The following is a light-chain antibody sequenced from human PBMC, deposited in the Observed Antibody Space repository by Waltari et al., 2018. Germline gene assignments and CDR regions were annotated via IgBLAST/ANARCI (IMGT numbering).Light chain of an antibody. CDR2: DAS. CDR1: QSVSRF. CDR3: QKYVSLPAT. Sequence: DIVFTQSPGTRSLSPGERAPLSCRASQSVSRFLAWYQQKPGQAPRLLIYDASTRATGIPDRFSGSGSGTDFSLTISRLEPEDFAVYYCQKYVSLPATFGQGTKVEIK. J-gene: IGKJ1*01. V-gene: IGKV3-20*01.